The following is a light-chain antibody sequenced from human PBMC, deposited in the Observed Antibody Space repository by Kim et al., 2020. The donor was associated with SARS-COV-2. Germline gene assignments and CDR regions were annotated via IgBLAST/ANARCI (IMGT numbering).Light chain of an antibody. V-gene: IGLV3-19*01. J-gene: IGLJ1*01. CDR2: GKN. CDR3: NSRDTSNNHLL. Sequence: SSELTQDPAVSVALGQTVSITCQGDSLRIYYASWYQQKPGQAPVAVMYGKNNRPSGIPDRFSGYNSGYTASLTITGAQAEDEAVYHCNSRDTSNNHLLFG. CDR1: SLRIYY.